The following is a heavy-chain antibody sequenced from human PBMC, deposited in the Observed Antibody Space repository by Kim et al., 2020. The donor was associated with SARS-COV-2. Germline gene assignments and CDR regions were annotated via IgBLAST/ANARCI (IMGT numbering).Heavy chain of an antibody. CDR3: ARGVGRVFAY. V-gene: IGHV6-1*01. J-gene: IGHJ4*02. Sequence: YNAYAVSVTRRITINSDTSKNQFSLHMNSVTPEDTAVYFCARGVGRVFAYWGQGTLVTVSS. D-gene: IGHD3-10*01. CDR2: YN.